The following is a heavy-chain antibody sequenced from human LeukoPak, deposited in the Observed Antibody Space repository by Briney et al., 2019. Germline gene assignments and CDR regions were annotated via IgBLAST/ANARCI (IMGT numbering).Heavy chain of an antibody. CDR3: AGASKMATTDLDY. Sequence: SVKVSCKASGGTFSSYAISWVRQAPGQGLEWMGRIIPILGIANYAQKFQGSVTITADKSTSTAYMELSSLRSEDTAVYYCAGASKMATTDLDYWGQGTLVTVSS. CDR2: IIPILGIA. D-gene: IGHD5-24*01. V-gene: IGHV1-69*04. CDR1: GGTFSSYA. J-gene: IGHJ4*02.